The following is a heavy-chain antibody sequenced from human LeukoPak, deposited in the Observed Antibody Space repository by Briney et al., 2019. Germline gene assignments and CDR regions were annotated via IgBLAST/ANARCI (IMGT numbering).Heavy chain of an antibody. V-gene: IGHV1-18*01. CDR2: ISAYNGNT. J-gene: IGHJ6*03. Sequence: ASVKVSCKASGYTFTSYGISWVRQAPGQGLEWMGWISAYNGNTNYAQKLQGRVTMTTDTSTSTAYMELRSLRSDDTAVYYCARVDYSSSSDYYYYYYMDVWGKGTTVTVSS. D-gene: IGHD6-6*01. CDR1: GYTFTSYG. CDR3: ARVDYSSSSDYYYYYYMDV.